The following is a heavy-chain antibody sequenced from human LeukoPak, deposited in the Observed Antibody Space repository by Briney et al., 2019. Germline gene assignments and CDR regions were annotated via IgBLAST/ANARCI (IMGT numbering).Heavy chain of an antibody. CDR3: ATTLYGRAGFYWGLLAS. Sequence: GGSLRLSCAASGFSFSTWSMNWVRQAPGKGLEWVSSISSTGSDKYYGDSVKGRFTVSRDNAKNSLFLQMNSLRAEDTAMYYCATTLYGRAGFYWGLLASLGQGTLVTVSS. CDR2: ISSTGSDK. J-gene: IGHJ4*02. D-gene: IGHD3-10*01. V-gene: IGHV3-21*06. CDR1: GFSFSTWS.